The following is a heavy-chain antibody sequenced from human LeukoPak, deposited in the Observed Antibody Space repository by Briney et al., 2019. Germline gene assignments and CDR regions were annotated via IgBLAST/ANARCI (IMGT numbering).Heavy chain of an antibody. Sequence: PGGSLRLSCAASGFTFSNYWMHWVRQAPGKGLVWVSYINSDGSRTKYADSVKGRVTISRDNAKNTLYLQMNSLRAEDTAMYYCARSLDHDAFDIWGQGTMVTVSS. V-gene: IGHV3-74*03. CDR1: GFTFSNYW. J-gene: IGHJ3*02. CDR3: ARSLDHDAFDI. CDR2: INSDGSRT. D-gene: IGHD1-26*01.